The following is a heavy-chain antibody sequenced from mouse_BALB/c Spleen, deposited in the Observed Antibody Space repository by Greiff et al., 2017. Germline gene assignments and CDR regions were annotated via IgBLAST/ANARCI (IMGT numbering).Heavy chain of an antibody. J-gene: IGHJ4*01. CDR3: TRDGDYDEGDAMDY. CDR1: GFTFSSYT. D-gene: IGHD2-4*01. CDR2: ISSGGSYT. Sequence: EVQLVESGGGLVKPGGSLKLSCAASGFTFSSYTMSWVRQTPEKRLEWVATISSGGSYTYYPDSVKGRFTISRDNAKNTLYLQMSSLKSEDTAMYYCTRDGDYDEGDAMDYWGQGTSVTVSS. V-gene: IGHV5-6-4*01.